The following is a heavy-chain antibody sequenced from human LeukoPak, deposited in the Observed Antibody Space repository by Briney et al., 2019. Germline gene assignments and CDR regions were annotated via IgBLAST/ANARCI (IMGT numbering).Heavy chain of an antibody. D-gene: IGHD3-3*01. CDR2: IYRDGST. J-gene: IGHJ3*02. V-gene: IGHV3-66*04. CDR1: GFTVSSNY. CDR3: AKHARITIFGVVLDAFDI. Sequence: QPGGSLRLSCAVSGFTVSSNYMNWVRQAPGKGLEWVSVIYRDGSTYYTESVKGRFTISRDNSKNTLHLQMNSLRVEDTAVYYCAKHARITIFGVVLDAFDIWGQGTMVTVSS.